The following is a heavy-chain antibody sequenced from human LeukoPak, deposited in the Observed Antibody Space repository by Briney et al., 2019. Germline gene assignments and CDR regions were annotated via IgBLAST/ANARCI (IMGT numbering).Heavy chain of an antibody. D-gene: IGHD5-18*01. Sequence: ASVKVSCKACGYTFTGYYMHWVRQAPGQGLEWMGWINPSSGGTNYAQKFQGRLTMTRDTSISTAYMELSRLRSGDTAVYYCARDGEVDTAINWFDPWGQGTLVTVSS. CDR2: INPSSGGT. J-gene: IGHJ5*02. V-gene: IGHV1-2*02. CDR1: GYTFTGYY. CDR3: ARDGEVDTAINWFDP.